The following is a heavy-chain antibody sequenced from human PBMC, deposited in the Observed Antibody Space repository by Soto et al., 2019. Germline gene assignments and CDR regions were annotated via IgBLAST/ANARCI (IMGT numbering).Heavy chain of an antibody. CDR2: ISGSGGST. CDR3: AKPVVVVVAASNWFDP. Sequence: GGSLRLSCAASGFTFSSYAMSWVRQAPGKGLEWVSAISGSGGSTYYADSVKGRFTISRDNSKNTLYLQMNSLRAEDTAVYYCAKPVVVVVAASNWFDPWGQGTLVTVSS. J-gene: IGHJ5*02. CDR1: GFTFSSYA. V-gene: IGHV3-23*01. D-gene: IGHD2-15*01.